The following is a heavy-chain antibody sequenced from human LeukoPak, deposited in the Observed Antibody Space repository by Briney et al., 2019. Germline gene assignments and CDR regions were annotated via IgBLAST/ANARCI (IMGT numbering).Heavy chain of an antibody. Sequence: GGSLRLSCAASGFTFSSYGMHWVRQAPGKGLEWVAFIRYDGSNKYYAGSVKGRFTISRDNSKNTLYLQMNSLRAEDTAVDYCAKEGSVAGDEYYFDYWGQGTLVTVSS. V-gene: IGHV3-30*02. J-gene: IGHJ4*02. CDR2: IRYDGSNK. CDR3: AKEGSVAGDEYYFDY. CDR1: GFTFSSYG. D-gene: IGHD6-19*01.